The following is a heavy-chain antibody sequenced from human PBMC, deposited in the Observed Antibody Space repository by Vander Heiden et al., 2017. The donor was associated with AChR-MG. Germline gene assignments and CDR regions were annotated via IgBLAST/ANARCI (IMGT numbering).Heavy chain of an antibody. CDR2: VSSDGGTK. CDR1: GFSFRTYG. Sequence: QVQLVESGGGVVQPGGSLRRSCPVSGFSFRTYGRHWVRQAPGKGLEWVAVVSSDGGTKFYADAVRDRFAISRDNPKSTLFLQMNSLRAEDTAVYYCAKMGGDPGDGVDYWGQGTLVSVSS. V-gene: IGHV3-30*18. CDR3: AKMGGDPGDGVDY. D-gene: IGHD2-21*02. J-gene: IGHJ4*02.